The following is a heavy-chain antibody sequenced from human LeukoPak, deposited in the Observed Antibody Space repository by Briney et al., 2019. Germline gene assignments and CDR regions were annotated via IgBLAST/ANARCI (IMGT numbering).Heavy chain of an antibody. V-gene: IGHV3-23*01. J-gene: IGHJ4*02. D-gene: IGHD3-22*01. CDR1: GFAFSSYA. CDR3: AKPSSGYYYEFDY. Sequence: GGSLSLSCAASGFAFSSYAMSWVRQAPGKGLEWVSGISGSGGSTYYADSVKGRFTISRDNSKNTLYLQMNSLRAEDTAVYYCAKPSSGYYYEFDYWGQGTLVTVSS. CDR2: ISGSGGST.